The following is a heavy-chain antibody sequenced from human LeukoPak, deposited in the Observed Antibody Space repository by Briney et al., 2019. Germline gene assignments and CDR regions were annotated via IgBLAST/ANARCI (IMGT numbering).Heavy chain of an antibody. CDR1: GFTFDDYA. CDR2: ISGDGGST. D-gene: IGHD3-3*01. J-gene: IGHJ4*02. V-gene: IGHV3-43*02. CDR3: AKVEYDFWSGPYDY. Sequence: GGSLRLSCAASGFTFDDYAMHWVRQAPGKGLEWVSLISGDGGSTYYADSVKGRFTISRDNSKNSLYLQMNSLRTEGNALYYCAKVEYDFWSGPYDYWGQGTLVTVSS.